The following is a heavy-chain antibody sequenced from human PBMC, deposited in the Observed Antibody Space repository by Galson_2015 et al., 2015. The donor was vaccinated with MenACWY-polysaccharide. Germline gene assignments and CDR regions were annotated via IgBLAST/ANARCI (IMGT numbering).Heavy chain of an antibody. J-gene: IGHJ6*02. Sequence: SLRLSCAASGFTFSSYGMHWVRQAPGKGLEWVAVISYDGSNKYYADSVKGRFTISRDNSKNTLYLQMNSLRAEDTAVYYCAKSDSHGQPPYYYGMDVWGQGTTVTVSS. CDR1: GFTFSSYG. CDR2: ISYDGSNK. D-gene: IGHD5-18*01. V-gene: IGHV3-30*18. CDR3: AKSDSHGQPPYYYGMDV.